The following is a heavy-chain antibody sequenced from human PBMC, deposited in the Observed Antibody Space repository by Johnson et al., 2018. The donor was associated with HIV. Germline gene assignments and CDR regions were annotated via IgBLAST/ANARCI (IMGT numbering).Heavy chain of an antibody. J-gene: IGHJ3*01. D-gene: IGHD1-1*01. CDR1: GFTFSSYA. V-gene: IGHV3-30*03. CDR2: ISYDGSSK. CDR3: ARESRSGTGNVPGRHALDV. Sequence: QVQLVESGGGLVQPGGSLRLSCAASGFTFSSYAMSWVRQAPGKGPEWVAVISYDGSSKYYGDPVNGRFTISRDESKNTLFLEMDSLRPEDTALYYCARESRSGTGNVPGRHALDVWGQGTMVTVSS.